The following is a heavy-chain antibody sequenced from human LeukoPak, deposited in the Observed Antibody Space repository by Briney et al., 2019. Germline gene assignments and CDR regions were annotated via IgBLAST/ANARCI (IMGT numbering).Heavy chain of an antibody. CDR3: ARDVPAYCGGDCPNPY. V-gene: IGHV3-48*03. J-gene: IGHJ4*02. CDR2: ISSSGSTI. Sequence: GGSLRLSCAASGFTFSSYEMNWVRQAPGKGLEWVSYISSSGSTIYYADSVKGRFTISRDNAKNSLYLQMNSLRAEDTAFYYCARDVPAYCGGDCPNPYWGQGTLVTVSS. D-gene: IGHD2-21*02. CDR1: GFTFSSYE.